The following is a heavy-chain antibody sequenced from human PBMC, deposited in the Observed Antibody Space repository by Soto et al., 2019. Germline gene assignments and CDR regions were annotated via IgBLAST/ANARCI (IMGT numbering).Heavy chain of an antibody. V-gene: IGHV4-4*02. D-gene: IGHD3-10*01. CDR2: IYHSGST. CDR3: ARCYGSGSSYYYYYGMDV. J-gene: IGHJ6*02. CDR1: GGSINSSNW. Sequence: SETLSLTCAVSGGSINSSNWWSWVRQPPGKGLEWIGEIYHSGSTNYNPSLKSRVTISVDKSKNQFSLKLSSVTAADTAVYYCARCYGSGSSYYYYYGMDVWGQGTTVTVSS.